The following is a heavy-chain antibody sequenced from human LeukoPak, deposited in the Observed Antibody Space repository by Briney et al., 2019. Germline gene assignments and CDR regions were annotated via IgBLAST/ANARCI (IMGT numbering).Heavy chain of an antibody. V-gene: IGHV3-7*01. D-gene: IGHD6-19*01. CDR1: GFTFSRYW. CDR3: AKDPNYSSGWYYFDY. CDR2: IKQDGSEK. Sequence: GGSLRLSCAASGFTFSRYWMTWVRQAPGKGLEWVANIKQDGSEKYYVDSVKGRFTISRDNAKNSLYLQMKSLRAEDTAVYYCAKDPNYSSGWYYFDYWGQGTLVTVSS. J-gene: IGHJ4*02.